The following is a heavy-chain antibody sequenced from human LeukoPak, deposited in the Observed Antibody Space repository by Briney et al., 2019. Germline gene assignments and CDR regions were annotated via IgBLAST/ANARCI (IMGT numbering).Heavy chain of an antibody. CDR2: INSDGSST. Sequence: GGSLRLSCAASGFTFSSYWMHWVRQAPGKGLVWVSRINSDGSSTNYADSVKGRFTISRDNAENTLYLQMNSLRAEDTAVYYCARERGNSGWYRGYYFDYWGQGTLVTVSS. D-gene: IGHD6-19*01. V-gene: IGHV3-74*01. CDR3: ARERGNSGWYRGYYFDY. CDR1: GFTFSSYW. J-gene: IGHJ4*02.